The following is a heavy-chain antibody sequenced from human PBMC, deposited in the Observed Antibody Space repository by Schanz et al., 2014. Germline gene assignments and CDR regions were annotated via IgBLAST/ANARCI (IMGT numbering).Heavy chain of an antibody. CDR2: LTGSGTTT. D-gene: IGHD6-13*01. CDR3: AKDLAAVGVFDY. V-gene: IGHV3-23*04. CDR1: TSLFSRSV. Sequence: DLVESGGGVVQPGRSLTLSCAVSTSLFSRSVIHWVRQAPGKGLEWVSALTGSGTTTYYADSVKGRFTISRDNSKNTLDLQMKSLRAEDTAIYYCAKDLAAVGVFDYWGQGSLVTVSP. J-gene: IGHJ4*02.